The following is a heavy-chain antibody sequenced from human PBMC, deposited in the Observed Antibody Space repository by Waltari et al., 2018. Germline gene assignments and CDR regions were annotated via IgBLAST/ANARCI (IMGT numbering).Heavy chain of an antibody. J-gene: IGHJ4*01. Sequence: QVQLHQWGAGQLKPSETLSLTCAVSGASFLGYFWSWVRQSPGKGLEWLGSIHYRGSTNYNPTLESRLSLSVDTTKKQFSLKLTSVTAADAALYFCARYGEVPASYFFDHWGQGTLVTVSS. D-gene: IGHD2-21*01. V-gene: IGHV4-34*01. CDR3: ARYGEVPASYFFDH. CDR1: GASFLGYF. CDR2: IHYRGST.